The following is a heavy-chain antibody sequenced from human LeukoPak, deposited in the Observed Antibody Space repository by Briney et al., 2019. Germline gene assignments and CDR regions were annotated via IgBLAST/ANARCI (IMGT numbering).Heavy chain of an antibody. V-gene: IGHV4-39*07. CDR1: GGSISSSSYY. J-gene: IGHJ4*02. Sequence: PSETLSLICTVSGGSISSSSYYWGWIRQPPGKGLEWIGSIYYSGSTYYNPSLKSRVTISVDTSKNQFSLKLTSVTAADTAVYYCARVVSSSWYYFDYWGQGTLVTVSS. D-gene: IGHD6-13*01. CDR3: ARVVSSSWYYFDY. CDR2: IYYSGST.